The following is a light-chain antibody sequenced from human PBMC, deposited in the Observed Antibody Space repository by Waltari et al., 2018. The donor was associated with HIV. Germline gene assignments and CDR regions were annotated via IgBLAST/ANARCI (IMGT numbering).Light chain of an antibody. V-gene: IGLV2-8*01. CDR3: TSYAGRNTFV. CDR1: TSDVGAYNY. Sequence: QSALTQPPSASGSPGQSVTISCPGKTSDVGAYNYVSWYQQHPGKAPNLMIYEVVKRPSGVPDRFSGSKSGNTASLTVSGLQAEDEADYYCTSYAGRNTFVFGGGTKLTVL. CDR2: EVV. J-gene: IGLJ2*01.